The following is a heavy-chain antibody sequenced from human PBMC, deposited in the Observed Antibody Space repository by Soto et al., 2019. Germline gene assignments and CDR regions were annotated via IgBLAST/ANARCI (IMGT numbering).Heavy chain of an antibody. CDR1: GFTFSRYS. J-gene: IGHJ3*02. Sequence: GGSLRLSCAPSGFTFSRYSMNWVRQAPGKGLEWVSYISSSSSSIYYADSVKGRFTISRDNSKNTLYLQMNSLRAEDTAVYYCAKDTYYDILTGYYWDAFDIWGQGTMVTVSS. D-gene: IGHD3-9*01. CDR2: ISSSSSSI. V-gene: IGHV3-23*01. CDR3: AKDTYYDILTGYYWDAFDI.